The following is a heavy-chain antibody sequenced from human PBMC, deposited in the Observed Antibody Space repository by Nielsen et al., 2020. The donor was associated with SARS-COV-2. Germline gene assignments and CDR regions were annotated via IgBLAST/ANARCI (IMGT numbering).Heavy chain of an antibody. D-gene: IGHD4-17*01. J-gene: IGHJ4*02. CDR1: GGSFSGYY. CDR2: INHSGST. Sequence: SETLSLTCAVYGGSFSGYYWSWIRQPPGKGLEWIGEINHSGSTNYNPSLKSRVTISVDTSKSQFSLKLSSVTAADTAVYYCATRTTVTTGCDYWGQGTLVTVSS. V-gene: IGHV4-34*01. CDR3: ATRTTVTTGCDY.